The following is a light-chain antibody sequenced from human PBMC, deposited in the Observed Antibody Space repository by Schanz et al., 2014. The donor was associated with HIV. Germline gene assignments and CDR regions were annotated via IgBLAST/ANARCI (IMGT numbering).Light chain of an antibody. CDR1: SSDVGRHNY. V-gene: IGLV2-11*01. J-gene: IGLJ2*01. CDR3: SSYTSSSTLE. CDR2: DVS. Sequence: QSALTQPRSVSGSPGQSVTISCTGTSSDVGRHNYVSWYQQHPGKAPKVMIYDVSERPSGVPDRFSGSKSGNTASLTISGLQAEDEADYYCSSYTSSSTLEFGGGTQLTVL.